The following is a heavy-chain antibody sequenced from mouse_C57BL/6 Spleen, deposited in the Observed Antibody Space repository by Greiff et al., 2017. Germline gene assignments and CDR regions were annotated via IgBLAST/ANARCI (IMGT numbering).Heavy chain of an antibody. J-gene: IGHJ4*01. CDR1: GFTFSDYG. Sequence: DVMLVESGGGLVKPGGSQKLSCAASGFTFSDYGMHWVRQAPEKGLVWVAYISSGSSTIYYADTVKGRFTISRDNAKNTLFLQMTSLRSEDTAMYYCARDYGYRGRYYAMDYWGQGTSVTVSS. CDR3: ARDYGYRGRYYAMDY. D-gene: IGHD2-2*01. V-gene: IGHV5-17*01. CDR2: ISSGSSTI.